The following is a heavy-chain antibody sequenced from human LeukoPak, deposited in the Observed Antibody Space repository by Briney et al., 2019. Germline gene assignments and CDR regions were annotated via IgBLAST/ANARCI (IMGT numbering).Heavy chain of an antibody. J-gene: IGHJ4*02. CDR1: GGTFSKLP. Sequence: SVKVSCKTSGGTFSKLPINWLRQAPGQGLEWMGRIIPILGLVNYAQKFQDRVTITADKSTSTAYMELTSLKSEDTAVYSCASVGISVAGNFTFDYWGQGTLVTVSS. CDR2: IIPILGLV. D-gene: IGHD6-19*01. V-gene: IGHV1-69*02. CDR3: ASVGISVAGNFTFDY.